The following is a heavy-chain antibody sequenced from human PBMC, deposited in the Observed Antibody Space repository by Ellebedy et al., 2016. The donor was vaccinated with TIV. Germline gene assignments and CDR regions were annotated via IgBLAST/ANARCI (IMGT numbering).Heavy chain of an antibody. V-gene: IGHV5-51*01. CDR2: IYPGDSNT. CDR3: VRGPLGDCSGGSCSADY. J-gene: IGHJ4*02. D-gene: IGHD2-15*01. Sequence: GESLKISCKGSGYSFTSYWIGWVRQMPGKGLEWMGNIYPGDSNTSYSQSFQGQVTISADKSISSAYLQWSSLKASDTAMYYCVRGPLGDCSGGSCSADYWGQGTLVTVSS. CDR1: GYSFTSYW.